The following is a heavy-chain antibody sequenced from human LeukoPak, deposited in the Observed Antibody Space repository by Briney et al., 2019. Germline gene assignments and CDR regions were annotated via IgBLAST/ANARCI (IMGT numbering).Heavy chain of an antibody. V-gene: IGHV3-74*01. D-gene: IGHD4-23*01. CDR3: AKGRGATVVANFDY. CDR2: INSDGSST. Sequence: PGGSLRLSRAASGFTFSSYWMHWVRQAPGKGLVWVSRINSDGSSTSYADSVKGRFTISRDNSKNTLYLQMNSLRAEDTAVYYCAKGRGATVVANFDYWGQGTLDTVSS. J-gene: IGHJ4*02. CDR1: GFTFSSYW.